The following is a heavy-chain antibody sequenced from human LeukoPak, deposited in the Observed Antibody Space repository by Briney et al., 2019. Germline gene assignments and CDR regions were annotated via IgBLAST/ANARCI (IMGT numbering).Heavy chain of an antibody. CDR3: ARHRSGGTQDDAFDF. D-gene: IGHD2-15*01. Sequence: GGSLRLSRAASGFTLSSYWMTWVRQPPAKGLEWVADLKQDGSEKYYEDSAKGRFTISRDNAKASLYLQMNCLRAEDTAVYYCARHRSGGTQDDAFDFWGQGTMVTVSS. V-gene: IGHV3-7*01. CDR2: LKQDGSEK. CDR1: GFTLSSYW. J-gene: IGHJ3*01.